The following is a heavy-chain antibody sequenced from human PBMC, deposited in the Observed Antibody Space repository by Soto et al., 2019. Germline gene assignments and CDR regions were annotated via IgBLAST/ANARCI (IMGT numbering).Heavy chain of an antibody. CDR1: GFTFSAHA. V-gene: IGHV3-33*08. CDR3: AVAAAGTTEVDY. J-gene: IGHJ4*02. D-gene: IGHD6-13*01. CDR2: IWYDGSNK. Sequence: GGSLRLSCAASGFTFSAHAMSWVRQAPGKGLEWVAVIWYDGSNKYYADSVKGRFTISRDNSKNTLYLQMNSLRAEDTAVYYCAVAAAGTTEVDYWGQGTLVTVSS.